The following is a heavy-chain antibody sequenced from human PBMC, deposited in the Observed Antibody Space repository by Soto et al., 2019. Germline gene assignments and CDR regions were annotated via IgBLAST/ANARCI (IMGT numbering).Heavy chain of an antibody. CDR1: GYTFTRYG. Sequence: QVQLGQSGAEVKNPGASVKVSCKASGYTFTRYGIGWARQAPGQGLEWMGWINTYNGNTNYAQNVQGRVTPTTDTSTSTAYMALRSLRSNDTAIYYCAMVDVYVTPSPQDVWGQGTTVIVSS. D-gene: IGHD3-16*01. CDR2: INTYNGNT. J-gene: IGHJ6*02. CDR3: AMVDVYVTPSPQDV. V-gene: IGHV1-18*01.